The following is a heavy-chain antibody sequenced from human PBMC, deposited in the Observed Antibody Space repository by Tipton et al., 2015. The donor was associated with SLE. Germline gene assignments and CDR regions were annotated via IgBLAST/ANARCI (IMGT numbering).Heavy chain of an antibody. Sequence: TLSLTCTVSGGSISSSSYYWGWIRQPPGKGLEWIGSIYYSGSTYYNPSLKSRVTISVDTSKNQFSLKLSSVTAADTAVYYCARGLGYSSSWFDYLGQGTLVTVSS. CDR3: ARGLGYSSSWFDY. V-gene: IGHV4-39*07. CDR1: GGSISSSSYY. CDR2: IYYSGST. D-gene: IGHD6-13*01. J-gene: IGHJ4*02.